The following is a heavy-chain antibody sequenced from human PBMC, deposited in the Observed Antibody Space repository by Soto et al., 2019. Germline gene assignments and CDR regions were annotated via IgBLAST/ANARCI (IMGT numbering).Heavy chain of an antibody. CDR1: GDSVSSNSAG. Sequence: SQTLSLTCAITGDSVSSNSAGWSWVRQSPSRGLEWLGRTYYRSKWYYEYAVSVRGRITINPDTSKNQYSLQLNSVTPEETAVYFCARGEQYSGRIFDYCGQGTLVPV. D-gene: IGHD1-26*01. J-gene: IGHJ4*01. CDR2: TYYRSKWYY. CDR3: ARGEQYSGRIFDY. V-gene: IGHV6-1*01.